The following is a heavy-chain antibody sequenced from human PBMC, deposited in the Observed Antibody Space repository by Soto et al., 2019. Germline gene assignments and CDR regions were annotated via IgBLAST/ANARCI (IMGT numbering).Heavy chain of an antibody. V-gene: IGHV3-23*01. CDR2: ISSSGGST. D-gene: IGHD6-13*01. J-gene: IGHJ4*02. CDR3: AKEGYSSSWPGFDY. Sequence: GGSLILSCAXSGFTFSSYAMSWVRQAPGKGLEWVSAISSSGGSTYYADSVKGRFTISRDNSKNTLYLQLNSLRVEDTAVYYCAKEGYSSSWPGFDYWGQGTLVTVSS. CDR1: GFTFSSYA.